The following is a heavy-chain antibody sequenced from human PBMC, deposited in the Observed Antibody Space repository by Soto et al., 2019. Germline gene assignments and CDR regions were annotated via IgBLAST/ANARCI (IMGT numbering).Heavy chain of an antibody. CDR1: GGTFRTAA. CDR3: ARENDRPQLGGNYYYVLDV. V-gene: IGHV1-69*12. Sequence: QVQLEQSGAEVKKPGSSVKVSCKASGGTFRTAAVSWVRQAPGQGLEWMGGIMPVFRTPDYAPKFHGRVTITADESTSTAYMELSGLTSDDTAVYYCARENDRPQLGGNYYYVLDVWGQGTTITVSS. CDR2: IMPVFRTP. D-gene: IGHD3-3*02. J-gene: IGHJ6*02.